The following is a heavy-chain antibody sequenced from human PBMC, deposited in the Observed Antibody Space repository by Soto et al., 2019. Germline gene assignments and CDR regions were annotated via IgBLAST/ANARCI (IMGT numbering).Heavy chain of an antibody. CDR2: IYYSGST. CDR1: GGSVSSGSYY. D-gene: IGHD1-26*01. V-gene: IGHV4-61*01. Sequence: SETLSLTCTVSGGSVSSGSYYWSWIRQPPGKGLEWIGYIYYSGSTNYNPSLKSRVTISVDTSKNQFSLKLSSVTAADTAVYYCARDGYTGPWGQGTLVPVYS. J-gene: IGHJ5*02. CDR3: ARDGYTGP.